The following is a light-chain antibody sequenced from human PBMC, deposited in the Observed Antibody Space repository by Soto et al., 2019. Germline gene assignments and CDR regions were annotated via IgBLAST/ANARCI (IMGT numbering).Light chain of an antibody. CDR3: LQHNSYPLT. CDR2: AES. V-gene: IGKV1-17*03. CDR1: QGISNY. Sequence: DSQITQSPSAMSASVGYRFTITCRASQGISNYLSWFQQKPGKVHKRLIYAESSLQSGVPSRFSGSGSGTEFTLTISRLQPEDFATYYCLQHNSYPLTFGGGTKVDIK. J-gene: IGKJ4*01.